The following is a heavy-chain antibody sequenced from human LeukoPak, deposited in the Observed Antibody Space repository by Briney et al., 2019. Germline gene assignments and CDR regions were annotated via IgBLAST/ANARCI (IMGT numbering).Heavy chain of an antibody. D-gene: IGHD2/OR15-2a*01. J-gene: IGHJ3*02. Sequence: GRPLRLSCVASGFTFSTYAVHWVRQAPGTGLEWVAVISYDGTNKYYADSLKGRFTISRDNSKNTMYLQVNSLRPGDTAVYYCAKDFYDTSANGAFDIWGHGTMVSVSS. CDR1: GFTFSTYA. CDR2: ISYDGTNK. CDR3: AKDFYDTSANGAFDI. V-gene: IGHV3-30*18.